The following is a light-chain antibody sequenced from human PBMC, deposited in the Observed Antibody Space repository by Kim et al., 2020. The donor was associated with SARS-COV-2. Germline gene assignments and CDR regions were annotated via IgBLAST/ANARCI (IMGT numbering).Light chain of an antibody. CDR3: QVCDSSNDHVV. CDR1: DMGSKD. Sequence: PGRPDSITCGGNDMGSKDVRWYQQKPGQAPVVGIDEDSDRPSGIHERFSGANSGNTATLTISRVEAGDEADYYFQVCDSSNDHVVFGGGTQLTVL. CDR2: EDS. J-gene: IGLJ2*01. V-gene: IGLV3-21*03.